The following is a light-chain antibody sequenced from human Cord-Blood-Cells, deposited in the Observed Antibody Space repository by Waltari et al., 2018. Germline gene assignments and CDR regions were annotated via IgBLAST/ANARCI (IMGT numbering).Light chain of an antibody. CDR2: DAS. V-gene: IGKV3-11*01. CDR1: QSVSSY. Sequence: EIVLTQSPATLPLSLGARATHSCRASQSVSSYLAWYQQKPGQAPRLLIYDASNRSTGIPARFSGSGSGTDFTLTISSLEPEDFAVYYCQQRSNWPPLTFGGGTKVEIK. J-gene: IGKJ4*01. CDR3: QQRSNWPPLT.